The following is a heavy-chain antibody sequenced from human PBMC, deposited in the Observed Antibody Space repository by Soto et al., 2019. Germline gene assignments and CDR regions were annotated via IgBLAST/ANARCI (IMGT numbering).Heavy chain of an antibody. CDR2: TNSDGTDS. Sequence: VQLVASGGIEVQTGGSLRLSCAAAGFDFEDYAMHWVRQVPGKGLEWVSLTNSDGTDSYYMDSVKGRFTISRDNAKSTLYLQMDRLRPEDTALYFCAKSLYYYDSSPLDHWGQGTLVTVSS. V-gene: IGHV3-43D*04. CDR1: GFDFEDYA. CDR3: AKSLYYYDSSPLDH. J-gene: IGHJ4*02. D-gene: IGHD3-22*01.